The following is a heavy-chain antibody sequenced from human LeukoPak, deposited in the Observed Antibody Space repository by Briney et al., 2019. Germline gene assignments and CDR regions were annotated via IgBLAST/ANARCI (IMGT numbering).Heavy chain of an antibody. CDR2: ISFDGKNK. D-gene: IGHD2-21*02. V-gene: IGHV3-30*03. J-gene: IGHJ6*02. CDR3: AREVVVTVGYGMDV. CDR1: GFILGTYD. Sequence: GGSLRLACAASGFILGTYDMHWVRQAPGKGLEGVAVISFDGKNKYYRDSVKGRFTISRDNSQNTLYLQMTSLRAEDTAVYYCAREVVVTVGYGMDVWRQGTTVTVSS.